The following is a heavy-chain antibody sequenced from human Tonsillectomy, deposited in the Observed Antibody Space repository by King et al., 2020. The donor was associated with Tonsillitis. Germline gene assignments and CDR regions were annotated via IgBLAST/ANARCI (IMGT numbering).Heavy chain of an antibody. J-gene: IGHJ3*02. Sequence: VQLVESGGGLVQPGGSLRLSCAASGFTFSSYAMSWVRQAPGKGLEWVSAISGSGGITYYADSVKGRFNISRDNSKNTLYLQMNSLRAEETAVYYCAKFYSSSSKESDAFDIWGQGTMVTVSS. CDR1: GFTFSSYA. CDR3: AKFYSSSSKESDAFDI. D-gene: IGHD6-13*01. V-gene: IGHV3-23*04. CDR2: ISGSGGIT.